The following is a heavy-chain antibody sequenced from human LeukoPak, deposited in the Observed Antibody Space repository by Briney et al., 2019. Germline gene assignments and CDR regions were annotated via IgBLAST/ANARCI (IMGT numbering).Heavy chain of an antibody. D-gene: IGHD3-22*01. J-gene: IGHJ4*02. CDR2: INPSGGST. CDR1: GYTFSGYY. Sequence: ASVKVSCKASGYTFSGYYIHWVRQAPGQGLEWMGWINPSGGSTSYAQKFQGRVTMTRDMSTSTVYMELSSLRSEDTAVYYCARDGGSYDSSGYFDYWGQGTLVTVSS. CDR3: ARDGGSYDSSGYFDY. V-gene: IGHV1-46*01.